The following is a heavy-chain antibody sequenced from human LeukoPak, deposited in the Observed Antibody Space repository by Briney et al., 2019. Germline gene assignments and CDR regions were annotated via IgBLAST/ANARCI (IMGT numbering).Heavy chain of an antibody. D-gene: IGHD6-13*01. Sequence: PGGSLRLSCAASGFTFGSYAMSWVRQAPGKGLEWVSAIRDTGGSTYYADSVKGRSTISRDNSKNTMYLQMNSLRAEDTAVYYCAKVGDSSYWGHNWFDPWGQGTLVTVSS. CDR1: GFTFGSYA. V-gene: IGHV3-23*01. CDR2: IRDTGGST. J-gene: IGHJ5*02. CDR3: AKVGDSSYWGHNWFDP.